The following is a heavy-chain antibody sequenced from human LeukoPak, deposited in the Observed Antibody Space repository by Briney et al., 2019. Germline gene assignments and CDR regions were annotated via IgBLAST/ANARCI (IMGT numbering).Heavy chain of an antibody. J-gene: IGHJ4*02. V-gene: IGHV3-20*04. CDR3: ARARKFRRTTVTTLDY. D-gene: IGHD4-17*01. Sequence: GGSLRLSCAASGFTFDGYGMSWVRQAPGKGLEWVSGINWNGGSTGYADSVKGRFTISRDNAKNSLYLQMNSLRAEDTALYYCARARKFRRTTVTTLDYWGQGTLVTVSS. CDR1: GFTFDGYG. CDR2: INWNGGST.